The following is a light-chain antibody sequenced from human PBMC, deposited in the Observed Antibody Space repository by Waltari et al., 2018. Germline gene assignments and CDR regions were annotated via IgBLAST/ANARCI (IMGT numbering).Light chain of an antibody. V-gene: IGKV3-20*01. CDR1: QSVSGNN. J-gene: IGKJ2*01. CDR3: QQYGRSWNT. Sequence: EIVLTQSPGTLSLSPGERATLSCRASQSVSGNNLAWYQQKPAQAPRLLIHGASSRATGIPDRFNGSGSGTDFTLTISRLEPEDFAVYYCQQYGRSWNTFGQGTKLEIK. CDR2: GAS.